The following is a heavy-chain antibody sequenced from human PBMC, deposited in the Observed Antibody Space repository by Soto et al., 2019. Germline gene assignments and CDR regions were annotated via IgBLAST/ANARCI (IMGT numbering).Heavy chain of an antibody. CDR3: ARDPLLGVVPAAISGLSYYYGMDV. J-gene: IGHJ6*02. CDR2: IIPIFGTA. V-gene: IGHV1-69*06. CDR1: GGTFSSYA. Sequence: SVKVSCKASGGTFSSYAISWVRQAPAQGLEWMGGIIPIFGTANYAQKFQGRVTITADKSTSTAYMELSSLRSEDTAVYYCARDPLLGVVPAAISGLSYYYGMDVWGQGTTVTVSS. D-gene: IGHD2-2*02.